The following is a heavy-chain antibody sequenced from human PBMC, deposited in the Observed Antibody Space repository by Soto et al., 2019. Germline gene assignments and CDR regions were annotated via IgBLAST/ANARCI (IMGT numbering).Heavy chain of an antibody. CDR3: ARDWALFSSSWTSVPYYYYYGIDV. CDR1: GFTFSSYG. Sequence: QVQLVESGGGVVQPGRSLRLSCAASGFTFSSYGMRWVRQAPGKGLEWVAVIWYDGSNKYYADSVKGRFTIARDNSKNTMYLQMNSLRAEDTAVYYCARDWALFSSSWTSVPYYYYYGIDVWGQGTTVTVSS. V-gene: IGHV3-33*01. J-gene: IGHJ6*02. CDR2: IWYDGSNK. D-gene: IGHD6-13*01.